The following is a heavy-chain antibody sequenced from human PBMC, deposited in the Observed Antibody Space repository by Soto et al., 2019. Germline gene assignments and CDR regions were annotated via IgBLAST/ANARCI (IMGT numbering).Heavy chain of an antibody. CDR2: IIPIFGTA. V-gene: IGHV1-69*01. D-gene: IGHD3-22*01. J-gene: IGHJ4*02. Sequence: QVQLVQSGAEVKKPGSSVKVSCKASGGTFSSYAISWVRQAPGQGLEWMGGIIPIFGTANYAQKFQGRVTITADESTSKAYMELSSLRSEDTAVYYCARVQRTDLGEYDSSGYPPPLFDYWGQGTLVTVSS. CDR1: GGTFSSYA. CDR3: ARVQRTDLGEYDSSGYPPPLFDY.